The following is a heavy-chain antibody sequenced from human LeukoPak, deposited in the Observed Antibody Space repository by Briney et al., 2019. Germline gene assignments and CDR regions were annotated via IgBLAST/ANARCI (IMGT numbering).Heavy chain of an antibody. CDR2: IRSKAYGGTT. V-gene: IGHV3-49*04. Sequence: PGGSLRLSCTASGFTFGDYAMSWVRQAPGKGLEWVGLIRSKAYGGTTEYAASVRGRFTISRDDSKSIAYLQMNSLKTEDTAVYYCTRHVVITTVFDYWGQGTLVTVSS. CDR3: TRHVVITTVFDY. D-gene: IGHD3-22*01. CDR1: GFTFGDYA. J-gene: IGHJ4*02.